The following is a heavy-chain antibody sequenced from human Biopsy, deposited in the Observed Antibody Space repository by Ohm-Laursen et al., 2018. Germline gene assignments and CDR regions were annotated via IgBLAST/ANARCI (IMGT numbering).Heavy chain of an antibody. V-gene: IGHV3-9*01. J-gene: IGHJ6*02. CDR3: AKVRKGFGESGSQYNSDMDV. CDR1: GFNFNHYA. CDR2: ISWSNDNI. D-gene: IGHD3-10*01. Sequence: SLRLSCTASGFNFNHYAMQWVRQVPGKGLEWVSSISWSNDNIHYANSVKGRFTISRDNAKNSLYLQMNSLRAEDTAFYYCAKVRKGFGESGSQYNSDMDVWGQGTTVTVSS.